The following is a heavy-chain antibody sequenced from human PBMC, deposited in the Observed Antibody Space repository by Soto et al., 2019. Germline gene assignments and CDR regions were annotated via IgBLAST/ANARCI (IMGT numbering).Heavy chain of an antibody. Sequence: GESLKISCKGSGYSFTSYWIGWVCQMPGKGLEWMGIIYPGDSDTRYSPSFQGQVTISADKSISTAYLQWSSLKASDTAMYYCARLTPISLFWSPKYYFDYWGQGTLVTVSS. CDR1: GYSFTSYW. CDR2: IYPGDSDT. D-gene: IGHD2-8*02. J-gene: IGHJ4*02. CDR3: ARLTPISLFWSPKYYFDY. V-gene: IGHV5-51*01.